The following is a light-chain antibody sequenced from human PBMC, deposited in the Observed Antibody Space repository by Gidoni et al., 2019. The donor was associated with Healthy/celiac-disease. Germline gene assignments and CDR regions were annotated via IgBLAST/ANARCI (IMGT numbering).Light chain of an antibody. CDR1: QSISSG. CDR3: QQFKT. V-gene: IGKV1-5*03. J-gene: IGKJ1*01. CDR2: KAS. Sequence: DIQMTQSPSTLSASVGDRVTITCRASQSISSGLAWYQQKPGKAPKLLIYKASSLESGDPSRFSGSGSGTEFPLTISSLQPDDFATYYCQQFKTFGQGTKVEIQ.